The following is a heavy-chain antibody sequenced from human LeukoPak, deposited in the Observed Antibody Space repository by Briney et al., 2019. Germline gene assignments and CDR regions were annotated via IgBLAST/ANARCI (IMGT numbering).Heavy chain of an antibody. V-gene: IGHV1-2*02. CDR1: GYTFFYYG. J-gene: IGHJ4*02. Sequence: GASVKVSCKASGYTFFYYGVNWVRQAPGQGLEWMGWIYPNSGGTKYAQKFQGRVTMTRDTSISTIYMELSSLRSDDTAVYYCARFSGSSNFDYWGQGTLVTVPS. CDR2: IYPNSGGT. D-gene: IGHD1-26*01. CDR3: ARFSGSSNFDY.